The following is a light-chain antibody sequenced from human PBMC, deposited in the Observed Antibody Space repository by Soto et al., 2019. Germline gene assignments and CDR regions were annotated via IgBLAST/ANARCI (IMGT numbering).Light chain of an antibody. CDR3: CSYAGTYTYV. CDR1: SSDVGGYNY. Sequence: QSVLTQPHSVSGSPGQSVTISCTGTSSDVGGYNYVSWYQQHPGKVPKVMVYDVNKRPSGVPDRFSGSKSGNTASLSISGLQAEDEADYYCCSYAGTYTYVFGTGTKLTVL. J-gene: IGLJ1*01. V-gene: IGLV2-11*01. CDR2: DVN.